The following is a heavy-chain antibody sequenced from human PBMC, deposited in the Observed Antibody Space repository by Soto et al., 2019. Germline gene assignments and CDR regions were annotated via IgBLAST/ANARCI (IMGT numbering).Heavy chain of an antibody. D-gene: IGHD2-2*01. CDR1: GYTFTSYG. J-gene: IGHJ6*02. CDR3: ARVVVVVPAANYYYYYGMDV. V-gene: IGHV1-18*01. Sequence: ASVKVSCKASGYTFTSYGISWVRQAPGQGLEWMGWISAYNGNTNYAQKLQGRVTMTTDTSTSTAYMELRSLRSDDTAVYYRARVVVVVPAANYYYYYGMDVWGQGTTVTVSS. CDR2: ISAYNGNT.